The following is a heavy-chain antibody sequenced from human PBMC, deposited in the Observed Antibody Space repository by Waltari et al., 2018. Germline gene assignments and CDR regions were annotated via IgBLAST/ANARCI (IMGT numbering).Heavy chain of an antibody. V-gene: IGHV4-59*11. CDR1: AGSISSHY. Sequence: QVQLQESGPGLVKPSETLSLTCTVSAGSISSHYWSWLRQPPGKGLEWIGYIYYSGSTNYNPSLKSRVTISVDTSKNQFSLKLSSVTAADTAVYYCARVISSWYSAFDIWGQGTMVTVSS. D-gene: IGHD6-13*01. CDR2: IYYSGST. J-gene: IGHJ3*02. CDR3: ARVISSWYSAFDI.